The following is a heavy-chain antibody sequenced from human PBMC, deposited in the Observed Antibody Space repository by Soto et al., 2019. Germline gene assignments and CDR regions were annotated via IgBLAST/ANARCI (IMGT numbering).Heavy chain of an antibody. D-gene: IGHD3-16*01. CDR3: ARDTDYVWGARGAFDI. Sequence: QVQLQESGPGLVKPSGTLSLTCAVSGGSISSSNWWSWVRQPPGKGLEWIGEIYHSGSTNYNPSLKSRVTISVEKSKNQFSLKLSSVTAADTAVYYCARDTDYVWGARGAFDIWGQGTMVTVSS. CDR2: IYHSGST. J-gene: IGHJ3*02. V-gene: IGHV4-4*02. CDR1: GGSISSSNW.